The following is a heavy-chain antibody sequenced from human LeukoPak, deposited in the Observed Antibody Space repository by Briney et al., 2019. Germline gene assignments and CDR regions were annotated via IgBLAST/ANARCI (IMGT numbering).Heavy chain of an antibody. Sequence: SQTLSLTCTVSGRPISSGNYYWTWIRQPPGGGLEWIGYIYHTGYTFYNPSLKSRVTLSVGTSRNQFSLKLNSVTAADTAVYFCARDRDFDSSGYDLDGGPLTLEYWGQGSLVTVSS. V-gene: IGHV4-30-4*08. CDR1: GRPISSGNYY. CDR3: ARDRDFDSSGYDLDGGPLTLEY. CDR2: IYHTGYT. J-gene: IGHJ4*02. D-gene: IGHD3-22*01.